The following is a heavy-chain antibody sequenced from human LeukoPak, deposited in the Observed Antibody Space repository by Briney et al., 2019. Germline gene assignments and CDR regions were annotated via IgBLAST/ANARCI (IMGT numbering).Heavy chain of an antibody. Sequence: ASVKVSCKASGYTFTSYYMHWVRQAPGQGLEWMGIINPSGGSTSYAQKFQGRVTMTEDTSTDTAYMELSSLRSEDTAVYYCATAGYYYGSGSYQEAGYFQHWGQGTLVTVSS. CDR1: GYTFTSYY. CDR3: ATAGYYYGSGSYQEAGYFQH. D-gene: IGHD3-10*01. J-gene: IGHJ1*01. CDR2: INPSGGST. V-gene: IGHV1-46*01.